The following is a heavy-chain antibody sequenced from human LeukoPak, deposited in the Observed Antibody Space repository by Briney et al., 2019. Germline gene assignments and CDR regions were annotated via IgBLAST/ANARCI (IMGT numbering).Heavy chain of an antibody. D-gene: IGHD4/OR15-4a*01. V-gene: IGHV4-61*02. CDR2: IYTSGST. Sequence: SQTLSLTCTVSGGSISSGSYYWSWIRQPAGKGLEWIGRIYTSGSTNYNPSLKSRVTISVDTSKNQFSLKLSSVTAADTAIYYCARVYGGSQHWFDPWGQGTQVTVSS. J-gene: IGHJ5*02. CDR1: GGSISSGSYY. CDR3: ARVYGGSQHWFDP.